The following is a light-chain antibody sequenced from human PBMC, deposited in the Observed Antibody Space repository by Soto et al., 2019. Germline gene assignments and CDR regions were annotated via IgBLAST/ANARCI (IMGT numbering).Light chain of an antibody. CDR2: GAF. V-gene: IGKV3-15*01. Sequence: EIVMTQSPVTLSVSPGERVTLSCRASQSVSSNLAWYQQKPGQAPSLLIYGAFTRATGIPARFSGTGSGTEFTLTISRLEPEDSAVYYCHQYGISPGTFGQGTKVDIK. CDR1: QSVSSN. J-gene: IGKJ1*01. CDR3: HQYGISPGT.